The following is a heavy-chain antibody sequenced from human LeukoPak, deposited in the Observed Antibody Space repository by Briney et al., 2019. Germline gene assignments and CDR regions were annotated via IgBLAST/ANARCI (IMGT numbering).Heavy chain of an antibody. D-gene: IGHD2-15*01. V-gene: IGHV5-51*01. CDR1: GYSFTSYW. J-gene: IGHJ4*02. Sequence: GESLKISCKGSGYSFTSYWIGWVRQMPGKGLEWMGIIYPGDSDTRYSPSFQGQVTISADRSISTAYLQWSSLKASDTAMYYCARLPKDIVVVVAATHWGQGTLVTVFS. CDR3: ARLPKDIVVVVAATH. CDR2: IYPGDSDT.